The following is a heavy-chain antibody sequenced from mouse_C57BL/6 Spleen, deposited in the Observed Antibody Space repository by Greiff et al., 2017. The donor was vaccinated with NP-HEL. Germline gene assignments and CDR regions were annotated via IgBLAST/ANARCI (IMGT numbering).Heavy chain of an antibody. CDR1: GYTFTSYT. V-gene: IGHV1-4*01. Sequence: VQLQQSGAELARPGASVKMSCKASGYTFTSYTMHWVKQRPGQGLEWIGYINPSSGYTKYNQKFKDKATLTADKSSSTAYMQLSSLTSEDSAVYYCARIYYGNYGYCDVWGTGTTVTVSS. D-gene: IGHD2-1*01. CDR3: ARIYYGNYGYCDV. J-gene: IGHJ1*03. CDR2: INPSSGYT.